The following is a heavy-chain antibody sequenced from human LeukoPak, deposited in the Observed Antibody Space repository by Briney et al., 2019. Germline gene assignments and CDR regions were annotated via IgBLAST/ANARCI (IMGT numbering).Heavy chain of an antibody. J-gene: IGHJ4*02. CDR2: VSGSGSGT. CDR1: GFTFNFYA. V-gene: IGHV3-23*01. Sequence: GGSLRLSCTPSGFTFNFYAMSWVRQAPGKGLEWVSAVSGSGSGTYYADSVRGRFAISRDISKNTLFLQMNSLRVEDTAVYFCAKGSPWSIAPAGIDYWGQGTLVTVSS. CDR3: AKGSPWSIAPAGIDY. D-gene: IGHD6-13*01.